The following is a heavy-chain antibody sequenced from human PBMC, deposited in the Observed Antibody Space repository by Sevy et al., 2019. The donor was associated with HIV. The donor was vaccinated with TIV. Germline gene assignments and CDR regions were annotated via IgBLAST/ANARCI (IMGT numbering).Heavy chain of an antibody. CDR2: ISGSGGST. CDR3: AKEVRGPGPSSRGGYFDL. J-gene: IGHJ2*01. CDR1: GFTFSSYA. D-gene: IGHD3-16*01. Sequence: GGSLRLSCAASGFTFSSYAMSWVRQAPGKGLEWVSAISGSGGSTYDADSVKGRFTISRDNSKNTLYLQMNSLRAEDTAVYYCAKEVRGPGPSSRGGYFDLRGRGTLVTVSS. V-gene: IGHV3-23*01.